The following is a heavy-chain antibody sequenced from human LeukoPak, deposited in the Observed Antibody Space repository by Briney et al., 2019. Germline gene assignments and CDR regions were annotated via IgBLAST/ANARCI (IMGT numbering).Heavy chain of an antibody. D-gene: IGHD4-11*01. CDR2: ISSTSNTI. J-gene: IGHJ4*02. V-gene: IGHV3-48*01. CDR1: GFPFSTYN. CDR3: AKAPLYSNYLDY. Sequence: QSGGSLRLSCVASGFPFSTYNVHWVRQAPGKGLEWISYISSTSNTIYYGDSVKGRFIVSRDNAENSLYLQMNSLRAEDTAVYYCAKAPLYSNYLDYWGQGTLVTVSS.